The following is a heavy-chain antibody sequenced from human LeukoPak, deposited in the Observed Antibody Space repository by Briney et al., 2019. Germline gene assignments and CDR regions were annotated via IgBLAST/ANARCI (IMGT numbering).Heavy chain of an antibody. J-gene: IGHJ4*02. CDR3: AKDLPDYGDYVEGY. CDR2: ISGSGGST. D-gene: IGHD4-17*01. Sequence: GGSLRLSCAASGFTFSSFAMSWVRQAPGKGLEWVSTISGSGGSTNYADSVKGRFTFSRDNSKNTLYPQMNSLRAEDAAVYYCAKDLPDYGDYVEGYWGQGTLVTVSS. CDR1: GFTFSSFA. V-gene: IGHV3-23*01.